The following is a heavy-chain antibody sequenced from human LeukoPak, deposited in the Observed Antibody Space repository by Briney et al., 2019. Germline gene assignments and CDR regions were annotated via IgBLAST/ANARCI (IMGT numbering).Heavy chain of an antibody. CDR2: ISSSSSTI. CDR3: ARFYDSSGYYFPFDY. Sequence: GGSLRLSCAGSGFTFSHYSMNWVRQAPGKGLEWVSYISSSSSTIYYADSVKGRFTISRDNAKNSLYLQMNSLRAEDTAVYYCARFYDSSGYYFPFDYWGQGTLVTVSS. D-gene: IGHD3-22*01. CDR1: GFTFSHYS. J-gene: IGHJ4*02. V-gene: IGHV3-48*01.